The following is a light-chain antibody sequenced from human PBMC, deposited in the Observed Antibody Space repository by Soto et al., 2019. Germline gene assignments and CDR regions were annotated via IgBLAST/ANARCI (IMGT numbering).Light chain of an antibody. J-gene: IGKJ3*01. Sequence: DFQMTQAPSSLSASVGERVTITCRASHGISDSVAWYQQKPGKVPELLIFGASTLHSGVPSRFGGGGSGTDFTLTISGLQPEDVGTYYCQRYSSVRGSFGPGTRVDIK. CDR2: GAS. V-gene: IGKV1-27*01. CDR1: HGISDS. CDR3: QRYSSVRGS.